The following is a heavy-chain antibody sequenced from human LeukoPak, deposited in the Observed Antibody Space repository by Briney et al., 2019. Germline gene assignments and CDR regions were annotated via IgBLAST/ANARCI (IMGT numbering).Heavy chain of an antibody. V-gene: IGHV3-48*01. CDR2: ISGSGFTI. J-gene: IGHJ6*03. CDR1: GFTFSSYG. Sequence: PGGSLRLSCAASGFTFSSYGMNWVRQAPGKGLEWISYISGSGFTIHYADPVKGRFTISRDNAKNSLYLQMNSLRAEDTAVYYCAKRRLWFGEFDDYYYYYYMDVWGKGTTVTISS. CDR3: AKRRLWFGEFDDYYYYYYMDV. D-gene: IGHD3-10*01.